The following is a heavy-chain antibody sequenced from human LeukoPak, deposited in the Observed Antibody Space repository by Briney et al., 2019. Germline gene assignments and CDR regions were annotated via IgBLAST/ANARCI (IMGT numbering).Heavy chain of an antibody. Sequence: GGSLRLSCAASGFNFDIYEMNWVRQAPGKGLEWVSYISSSGSIILYADSVKGRFTISRDNAKNLVYLEMNSLRAEDTAVYFCAKVIGIAVAGLKIGYFDYWGQGTLVTVSS. D-gene: IGHD6-19*01. CDR2: ISSSGSII. CDR3: AKVIGIAVAGLKIGYFDY. CDR1: GFNFDIYE. J-gene: IGHJ4*02. V-gene: IGHV3-48*03.